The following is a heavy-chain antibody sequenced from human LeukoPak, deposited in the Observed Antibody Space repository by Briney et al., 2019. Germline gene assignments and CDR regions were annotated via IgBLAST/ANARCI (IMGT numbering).Heavy chain of an antibody. CDR3: AKEVGYYYDSSGYCDY. V-gene: IGHV3-23*01. CDR2: ISGSGGST. J-gene: IGHJ4*02. D-gene: IGHD3-22*01. Sequence: GGSLRLSCAASGFTFGSYAMSWVRQAPGKGLEWVSAISGSGGSTYYADSVKGRFTISRDNSKNTLYLQMNSLRAEDTAVYYCAKEVGYYYDSSGYCDYWGQGTLVTVSS. CDR1: GFTFGSYA.